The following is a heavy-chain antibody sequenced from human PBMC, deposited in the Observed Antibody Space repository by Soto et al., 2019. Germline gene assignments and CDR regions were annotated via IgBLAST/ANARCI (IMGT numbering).Heavy chain of an antibody. CDR1: GGTFSSYT. CDR3: ASLFPYGSGSYYNSRRDWFDP. Sequence: QVQLVQSGAEVKKPGSSVKVSCKASGGTFSSYTISWVRQAPGQGLEWMGRIIPILGIANYAQKFQGRVTITADNSTSTAYMELSSLRSEDTAVYYCASLFPYGSGSYYNSRRDWFDPWGQGTLVTVSS. CDR2: IIPILGIA. D-gene: IGHD3-10*01. J-gene: IGHJ5*02. V-gene: IGHV1-69*02.